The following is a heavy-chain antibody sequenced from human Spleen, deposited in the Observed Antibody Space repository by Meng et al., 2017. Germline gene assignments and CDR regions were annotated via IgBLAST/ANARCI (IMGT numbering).Heavy chain of an antibody. D-gene: IGHD3-22*01. CDR1: GFTFSDYY. Sequence: QVQLVQSGAEVKTPGASVKVSCKASGFTFSDYYIHWMRQAPGQGLEWMGRINPNNGGTSYALNFQGRVTMTRDTSISAAYMELSSLKSDDTAMYFCAREGFLFDSSGYHFQLDFWGQGTLVTVSS. CDR3: AREGFLFDSSGYHFQLDF. V-gene: IGHV1-2*06. CDR2: INPNNGGT. J-gene: IGHJ4*02.